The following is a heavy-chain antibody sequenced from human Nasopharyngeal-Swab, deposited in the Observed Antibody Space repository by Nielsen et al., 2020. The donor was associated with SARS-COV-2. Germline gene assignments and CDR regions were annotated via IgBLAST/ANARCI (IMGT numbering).Heavy chain of an antibody. Sequence: GGSLRLSCAASGFTFSSYWMHWVRQAPGKGLVWVSRINSDGSSTSYADSVKGRFTISRDNAKNSLYLQMNSLRAEDTAVYYCAREGSSGWDGPFDYWGQGTLVTVSS. V-gene: IGHV3-74*01. CDR1: GFTFSSYW. CDR3: AREGSSGWDGPFDY. D-gene: IGHD6-19*01. J-gene: IGHJ4*02. CDR2: INSDGSST.